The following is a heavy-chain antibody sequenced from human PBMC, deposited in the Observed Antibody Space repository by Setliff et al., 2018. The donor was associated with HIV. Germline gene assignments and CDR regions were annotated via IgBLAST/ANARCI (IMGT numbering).Heavy chain of an antibody. J-gene: IGHJ4*02. CDR1: DGSFSDYF. CDR3: ASRAVAAFDY. D-gene: IGHD6-19*01. V-gene: IGHV4-31*11. Sequence: KPSETLSLTCAVYDGSFSDYFWTWIRQHPGKGLEWIGYIYYSGSTYYNPSLKSRLTISQDTSKNQFSLKLNSVTDADTAVYYCASRAVAAFDYWGQGTLVTVSS. CDR2: IYYSGST.